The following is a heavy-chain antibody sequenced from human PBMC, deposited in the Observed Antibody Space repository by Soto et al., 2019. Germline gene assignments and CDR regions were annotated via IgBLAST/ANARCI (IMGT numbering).Heavy chain of an antibody. J-gene: IGHJ6*02. CDR1: GYTFTSYG. CDR2: ISAYNGNT. Sequence: GASVKVSCKASGYTFTSYGISWVRQAPGQGLEGMGWISAYNGNTNYAQKLQGRVTMTTDTSTSTAYMELRSLRSDDTAVYYCARGAAAGTGYYGMDVWGQGTPVTVSS. V-gene: IGHV1-18*01. D-gene: IGHD6-13*01. CDR3: ARGAAAGTGYYGMDV.